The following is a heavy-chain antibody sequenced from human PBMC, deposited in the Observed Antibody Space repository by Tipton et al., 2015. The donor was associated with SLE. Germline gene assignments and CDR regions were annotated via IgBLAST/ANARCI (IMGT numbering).Heavy chain of an antibody. Sequence: TLSLTCTVSGGSVSSSSKYWAWIRQPPGKGLEWIGSIYYTGTTTYYNSFLKSRVTMSVDTSKNQFSLRLTSVIAADTAVYFCARHQDDYVWGTWDACDIWGQGTLVTVSS. V-gene: IGHV4-39*07. D-gene: IGHD3-16*01. CDR2: IYYTGTTT. CDR3: ARHQDDYVWGTWDACDI. J-gene: IGHJ3*02. CDR1: GGSVSSSSKY.